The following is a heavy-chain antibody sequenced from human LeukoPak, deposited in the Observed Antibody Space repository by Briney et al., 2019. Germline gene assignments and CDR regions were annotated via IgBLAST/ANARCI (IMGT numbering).Heavy chain of an antibody. J-gene: IGHJ4*02. CDR2: IYFSGST. CDR3: ARGVHDYGDSPFFDY. D-gene: IGHD4-17*01. CDR1: GGSISSGAFY. Sequence: PSETLSLTCTVSGGSISSGAFYWSWIRQRPGKGLEWIGYIYFSGSTYYNPSLKSRVTISVDTSKNQFSLRLSSVTAADTAVYYCARGVHDYGDSPFFDYWGQGTLVTVSS. V-gene: IGHV4-31*03.